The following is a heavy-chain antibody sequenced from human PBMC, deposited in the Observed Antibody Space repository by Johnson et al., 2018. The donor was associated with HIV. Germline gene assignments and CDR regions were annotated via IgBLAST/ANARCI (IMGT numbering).Heavy chain of an antibody. V-gene: IGHV3-23*04. Sequence: VQLVESGGGMVRPGGSLRLSCAASGFTFSSYAMSWVRQAPGKGLEWVSAVSGSGTSTYYADSVKGRFTISRDNSKNTLYLQMNSLRAEDTAVYYCAKPYYDFCSCSSPPAGWGQGTMVTVSS. D-gene: IGHD3-3*01. J-gene: IGHJ3*01. CDR1: GFTFSSYA. CDR3: AKPYYDFCSCSSPPAG. CDR2: VSGSGTST.